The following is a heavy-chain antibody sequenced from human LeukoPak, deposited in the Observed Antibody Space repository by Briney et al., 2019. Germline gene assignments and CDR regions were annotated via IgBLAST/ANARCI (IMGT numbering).Heavy chain of an antibody. Sequence: GALRLSCAASGFTLSSSLVHWVRQAPGKGLVWVSRIKSDGGSASYADSVKGRFTISRDNSKNTLYLQMNSLRAEDTAVYYCAREDIVVVVATTPTPGGMDVWGQGTTVTVSS. J-gene: IGHJ6*02. CDR2: IKSDGGSA. D-gene: IGHD2-15*01. CDR3: AREDIVVVVATTPTPGGMDV. V-gene: IGHV3-74*01. CDR1: GFTLSSSL.